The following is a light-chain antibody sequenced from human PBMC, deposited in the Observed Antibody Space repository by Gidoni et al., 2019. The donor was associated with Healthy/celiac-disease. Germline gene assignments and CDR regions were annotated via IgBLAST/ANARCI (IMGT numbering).Light chain of an antibody. V-gene: IGKV3-11*01. J-gene: IGKJ4*01. CDR3: QQRSNWPLT. Sequence: VLTQHPATLSLSPGERATFSCRASQGVSSYLAWYQQKPGQAPRLLIYDASTRATGIPARFSGSGSGTDFTLTISSLEPEDFAVYYCQQRSNWPLTFGGGTKVEIK. CDR2: DAS. CDR1: QGVSSY.